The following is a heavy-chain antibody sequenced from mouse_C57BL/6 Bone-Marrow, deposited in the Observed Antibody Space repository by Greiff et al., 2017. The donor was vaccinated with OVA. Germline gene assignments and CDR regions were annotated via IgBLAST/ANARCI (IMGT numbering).Heavy chain of an antibody. V-gene: IGHV5-17*01. CDR2: ISSGSSTI. CDR1: GFTFSDYG. J-gene: IGHJ3*01. D-gene: IGHD1-1*01. CDR3: ARPMYYGTSFAY. Sequence: EVMLVESGGGLVKPGGSLKLSCAASGFTFSDYGMHWVRQAPEKGLEWVAYISSGSSTIYYADTVKGRFTISRDNAKNTLFLQMTSLKSEDTAMYYCARPMYYGTSFAYWGKGTLVTVSA.